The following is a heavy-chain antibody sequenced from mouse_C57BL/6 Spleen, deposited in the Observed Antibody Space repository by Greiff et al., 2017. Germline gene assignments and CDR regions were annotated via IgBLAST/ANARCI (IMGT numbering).Heavy chain of an antibody. V-gene: IGHV1-18*01. D-gene: IGHD1-1*01. J-gene: IGHJ2*01. CDR3: ARDHCSSYGFDY. CDR1: GYTFTDYN. Sequence: EVQLQQSGPELVKPGASVKIPCKASGYTFTDYNMDWVKQSHGKSLEWIGDINPNNGGTIYNQKFKGKATLTVDKSSSTAYMELRSLTSEDTAVYYCARDHCSSYGFDYWGQGTTLTVSS. CDR2: INPNNGGT.